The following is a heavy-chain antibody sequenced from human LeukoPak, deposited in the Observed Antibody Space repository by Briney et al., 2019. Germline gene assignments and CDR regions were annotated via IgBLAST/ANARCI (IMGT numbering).Heavy chain of an antibody. Sequence: SETLSLTCTVSGGSISSYYWSWIRQPPGKGLEWIGYIYYSRSTNYNPSLKSRVTISVDTSKNQFSLKLSSVTAADTAVYYCASTTAMVPYYFDYWGQGTLVTVSS. D-gene: IGHD5-18*01. CDR2: IYYSRST. V-gene: IGHV4-59*01. CDR1: GGSISSYY. J-gene: IGHJ4*02. CDR3: ASTTAMVPYYFDY.